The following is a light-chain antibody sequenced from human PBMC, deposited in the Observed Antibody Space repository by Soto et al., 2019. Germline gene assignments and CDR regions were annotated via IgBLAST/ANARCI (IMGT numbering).Light chain of an antibody. J-gene: IGLJ2*01. Sequence: QSALTQPPSVSGSPGQSVTISCTGTSIDFVTYNRVSWYQQPPGTAPKLIIYEARNRPSGVPDRFSGSKSGTSASLAITGLRAEDEADYYCQTYDNSLSGSIFGGGTKLTVL. CDR2: EAR. V-gene: IGLV2-18*01. CDR3: QTYDNSLSGSI. CDR1: SIDFVTYNR.